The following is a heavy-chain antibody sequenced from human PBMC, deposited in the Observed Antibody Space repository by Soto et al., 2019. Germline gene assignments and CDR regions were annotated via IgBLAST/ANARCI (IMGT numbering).Heavy chain of an antibody. Sequence: QITLKESGPTLVKPTQTLTLTCSFSGFSLSTRGVGVGWIRQPPGKALEWLALMFWDDDKWYSPSLRSRLTNTEDTSKNHVVLRMNNMDPVDTATYYCAHRSRGYAYYFDQWGQGTLVTVSS. CDR1: GFSLSTRGVG. D-gene: IGHD5-12*01. V-gene: IGHV2-5*02. J-gene: IGHJ4*02. CDR2: MFWDDDK. CDR3: AHRSRGYAYYFDQ.